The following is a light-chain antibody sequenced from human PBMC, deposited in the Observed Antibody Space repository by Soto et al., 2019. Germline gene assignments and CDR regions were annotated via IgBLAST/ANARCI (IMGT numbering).Light chain of an antibody. Sequence: DIQMTQSPSSLSASVGDRVTITCRASQSISSYLNWYQQKPGKAPKLLIYAASSLQSGVPSRFSGSGSGTDFTLPISSLQTEDFAYYYCQQRYSFGPGTKVDIK. CDR1: QSISSY. CDR3: QQRYS. J-gene: IGKJ3*01. V-gene: IGKV1-39*01. CDR2: AAS.